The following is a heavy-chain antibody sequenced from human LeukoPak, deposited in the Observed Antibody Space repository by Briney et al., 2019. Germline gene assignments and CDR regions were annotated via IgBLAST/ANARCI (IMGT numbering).Heavy chain of an antibody. D-gene: IGHD4-17*01. J-gene: IGHJ5*01. Sequence: SETLSLTCTVSGDSITNSYWNWIRQPPGGGLEWIGRISYSGNTNYNTSLKSRVIISRDTSKNQFSLELTSVTAADTAVYYCAKRIIEARDNGDSNWLDPWGQGILVTVSS. CDR1: GDSITNSY. CDR3: AKRIIEARDNGDSNWLDP. V-gene: IGHV4-59*08. CDR2: ISYSGNT.